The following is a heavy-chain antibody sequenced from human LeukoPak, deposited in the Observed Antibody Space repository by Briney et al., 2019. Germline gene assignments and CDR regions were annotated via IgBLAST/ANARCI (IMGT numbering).Heavy chain of an antibody. CDR3: ARLYDYGDPPFDY. D-gene: IGHD4-17*01. J-gene: IGHJ4*02. CDR1: GFTFSSYS. V-gene: IGHV3-21*01. Sequence: GGSLRLSCAASGFTFSSYSMNWVRQAPGKGLEWLSSISSSSSYIYYADSVKGRFTISRDNAKNSLYLQMNSLRAEDTAVYYCARLYDYGDPPFDYWGQGTLVTVSS. CDR2: ISSSSSYI.